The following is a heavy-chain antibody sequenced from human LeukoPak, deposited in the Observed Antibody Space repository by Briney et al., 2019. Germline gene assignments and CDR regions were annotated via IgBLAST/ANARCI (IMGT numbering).Heavy chain of an antibody. V-gene: IGHV3-66*04. J-gene: IGHJ4*02. CDR1: GFTVSSNY. CDR3: AKRKYYYDSSGQLDY. CDR2: IYSGGST. D-gene: IGHD3-22*01. Sequence: GGSLRLSCAASGFTVSSNYMSWVRQAPGKGLEWVSVIYSGGSTYYADSVKGRFTISRDNAKNTLYLQMNSLRAEDTAVYYCAKRKYYYDSSGQLDYWGQGTLVTVSS.